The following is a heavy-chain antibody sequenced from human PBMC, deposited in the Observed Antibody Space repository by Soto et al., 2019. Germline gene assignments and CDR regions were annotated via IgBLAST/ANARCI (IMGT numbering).Heavy chain of an antibody. Sequence: EGSLRLSCAASGFTFSIYGMHWVRQAPGKGLEWVSYISSSSSTIYYADSVKGRFTISRDNAKNSLYLQMNSLRDEDTAVYYCARDTIRYFDYWGQGTLVTVSS. V-gene: IGHV3-48*02. D-gene: IGHD3-3*01. J-gene: IGHJ4*02. CDR3: ARDTIRYFDY. CDR1: GFTFSIYG. CDR2: ISSSSSTI.